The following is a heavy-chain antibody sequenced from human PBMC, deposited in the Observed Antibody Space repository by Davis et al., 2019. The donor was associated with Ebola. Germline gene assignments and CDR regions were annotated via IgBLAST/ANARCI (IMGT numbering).Heavy chain of an antibody. CDR2: ISSSGSTI. J-gene: IGHJ4*02. Sequence: PGGSLRLSCAASGFTFSSYEMNWVRQAPGKGLEWVSYISSSGSTIYYADSVKGRFTISRDNAKNSLYLQMNSLRAEDTAVYYCARVGSSSWNYFDYWGQGTLVTVSS. D-gene: IGHD6-13*01. CDR1: GFTFSSYE. CDR3: ARVGSSSWNYFDY. V-gene: IGHV3-48*03.